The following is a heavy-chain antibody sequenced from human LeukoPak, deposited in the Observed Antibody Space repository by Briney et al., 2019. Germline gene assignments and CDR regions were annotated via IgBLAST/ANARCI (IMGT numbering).Heavy chain of an antibody. J-gene: IGHJ4*02. CDR1: GFSVSSNY. CDR2: IYSGGST. CDR3: AKDRAQQLVLDF. V-gene: IGHV3-53*01. D-gene: IGHD6-13*01. Sequence: GGSLRLSCAASGFSVSSNYMTWVRQAPGKGLEWVSVIYSGGSTSHADSVKGRFTISRDNSKNTLFLQMNSLRAEDTAVYYCAKDRAQQLVLDFWGQGTLVTVSS.